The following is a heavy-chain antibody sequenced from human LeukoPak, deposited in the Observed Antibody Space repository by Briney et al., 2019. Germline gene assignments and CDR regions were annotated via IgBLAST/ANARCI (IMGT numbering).Heavy chain of an antibody. J-gene: IGHJ4*02. CDR3: ARHPHDSSGYYDY. D-gene: IGHD3-22*01. Sequence: GESLKISCTGSGYSFTSYWIGWLRQMPGKGLEWMGIIYPGASGTRYSPSFQGQVTISADKSISTAYLQWSSLKASDTTMYYCARHPHDSSGYYDYWGQGTLVTVSS. CDR2: IYPGASGT. V-gene: IGHV5-51*01. CDR1: GYSFTSYW.